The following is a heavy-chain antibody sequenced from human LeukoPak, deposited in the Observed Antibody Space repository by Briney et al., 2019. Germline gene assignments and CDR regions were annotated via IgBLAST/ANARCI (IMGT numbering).Heavy chain of an antibody. CDR1: GYSFSSGYY. Sequence: KASETLSLTCSVSGYSFSSGYYWGWIRQPPGKGLGWIGSIYHRENTYYNPSLKSRVSISVYTPKNYFSLKMRSVTAAGTGVYYCARVVVFITMSAFDVWGQGTTVTVSS. CDR2: IYHRENT. CDR3: ARVVVFITMSAFDV. J-gene: IGHJ3*01. D-gene: IGHD3-10*02. V-gene: IGHV4-38-2*02.